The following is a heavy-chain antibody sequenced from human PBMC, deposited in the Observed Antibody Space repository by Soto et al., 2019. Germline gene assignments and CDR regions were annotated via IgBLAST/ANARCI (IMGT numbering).Heavy chain of an antibody. CDR1: GYTFTGYY. V-gene: IGHV1-2*02. D-gene: IGHD2-8*01. Sequence: GASVKVSCKASGYTFTGYYMHWVRQAPGQGLEWMGWINPNSGGTNYAQKFQGRVTMTRDTPISTAYMELSRLRSDDTAVYYCARRVGCTNGVCSRGYFDYWGQGTLVTVSS. J-gene: IGHJ4*02. CDR3: ARRVGCTNGVCSRGYFDY. CDR2: INPNSGGT.